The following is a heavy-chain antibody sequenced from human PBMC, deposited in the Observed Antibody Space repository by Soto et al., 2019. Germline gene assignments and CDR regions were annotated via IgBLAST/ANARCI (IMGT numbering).Heavy chain of an antibody. V-gene: IGHV3-23*01. D-gene: IGHD1-26*01. J-gene: IGHJ3*01. CDR1: GFTFSTYA. CDR2: VTAYGGSP. Sequence: HPGGSLRLSCAASGFTFSTYAMSWVRQAPGKGLEWVSSVTAYGGSPYYPDSVKGRFTISRDNSKNTLYLQMNSLRAEDTAVYYCAKAARWEHQVNDASDVWGQGTRVTVS. CDR3: AKAARWEHQVNDASDV.